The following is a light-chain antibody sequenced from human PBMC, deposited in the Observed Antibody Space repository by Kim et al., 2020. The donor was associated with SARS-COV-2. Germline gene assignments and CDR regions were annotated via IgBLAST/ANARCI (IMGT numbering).Light chain of an antibody. V-gene: IGKV3D-20*01. CDR2: DVS. J-gene: IGKJ2*01. Sequence: WTPGHRAPPSVRASTAIDRNFLPWHPQVPRLPPRLLIYDVSISATGVPDRFSGSASGTGFTLTIDRPQPEDFAVYFCHQYAKSPKTCSQGTKLEI. CDR3: HQYAKSPKT. CDR1: TAIDRNF.